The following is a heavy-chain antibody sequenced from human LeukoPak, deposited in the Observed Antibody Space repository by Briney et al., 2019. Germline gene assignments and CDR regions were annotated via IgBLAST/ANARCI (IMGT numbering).Heavy chain of an antibody. CDR2: INHSGST. V-gene: IGHV4-34*01. J-gene: IGHJ4*02. D-gene: IGHD3-10*01. Sequence: SETLSLTCAVYGGSFSGYYWSWIRQPQGKGLEWIGEINHSGSTNYNPSLKSRVTISVDTSKNQFSLKLSSVTAADTAVYYCARSPRGGSGSYDYWGQGTLVTVSS. CDR3: ARSPRGGSGSYDY. CDR1: GGSFSGYY.